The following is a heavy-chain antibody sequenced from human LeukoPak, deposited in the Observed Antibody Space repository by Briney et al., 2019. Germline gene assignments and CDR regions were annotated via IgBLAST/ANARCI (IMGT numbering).Heavy chain of an antibody. D-gene: IGHD1-14*01. Sequence: PETLSLTCSVSGALLTSFYWGWLRQPPGKGLEWIGHIYISGATFYNPSLESRVTISVDMSNNQFSLDMTSVAAADTAVYYCARLHAGRKAFEVWGQGTLVTVSS. V-gene: IGHV4-4*09. J-gene: IGHJ3*01. CDR2: IYISGAT. CDR1: GALLTSFY. CDR3: ARLHAGRKAFEV.